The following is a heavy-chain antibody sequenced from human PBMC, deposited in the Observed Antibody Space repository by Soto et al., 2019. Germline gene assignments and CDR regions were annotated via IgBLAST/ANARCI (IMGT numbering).Heavy chain of an antibody. J-gene: IGHJ6*02. V-gene: IGHV3-30*18. D-gene: IGHD5-18*01. CDR2: ISYDGSNK. Sequence: GGSLRLSCAASGFTFSSYGMHWVRQAPGKGLEWVAVISYDGSNKYYADSVKGRFTISRDNSKNTLYLQMNSLRAEDTAVYYCAKAPVDTAMVTYYYYYGMDVWGQGTTVTVSS. CDR3: AKAPVDTAMVTYYYYYGMDV. CDR1: GFTFSSYG.